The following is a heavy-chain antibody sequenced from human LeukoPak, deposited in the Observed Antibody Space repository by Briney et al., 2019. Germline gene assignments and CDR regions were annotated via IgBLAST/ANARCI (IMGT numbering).Heavy chain of an antibody. D-gene: IGHD2-2*01. CDR2: ISSSGSTI. CDR1: GFTLSDYY. J-gene: IGHJ6*03. V-gene: IGHV3-11*04. CDR3: ARVQEPAAIPPIYYYYYMDV. Sequence: GGSLRLSCAASGFTLSDYYMSWIRQAPGKGLEWVSYISSSGSTIYYADSVKGRFTISRDNAKNSLYLQMNSLRAEDTAVYYCARVQEPAAIPPIYYYYYMDVWGKGTTVTVSS.